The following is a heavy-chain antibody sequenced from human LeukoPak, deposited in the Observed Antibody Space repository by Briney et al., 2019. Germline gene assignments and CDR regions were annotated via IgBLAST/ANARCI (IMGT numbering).Heavy chain of an antibody. V-gene: IGHV4-34*01. Sequence: PSETLSLTCAVYGGSFSGYYWSWIRQPPGKGLEWIGEINHSGSTNYNPSLKSRVTISVDTSKNQFSLKLSSVTAADTAVYYCARRITIFGVVTLPDYWGQGTLVTVAS. J-gene: IGHJ4*02. CDR1: GGSFSGYY. CDR2: INHSGST. D-gene: IGHD3-3*01. CDR3: ARRITIFGVVTLPDY.